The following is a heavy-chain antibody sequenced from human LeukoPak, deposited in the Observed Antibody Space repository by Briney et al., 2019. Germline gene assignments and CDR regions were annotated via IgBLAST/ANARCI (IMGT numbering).Heavy chain of an antibody. Sequence: PGGSLRLSCAASGFTLSSYWMSWGRQAPGKGLEWVASIEQGGSETYYVDSVKGRFTISRDNAKNSLYLQMNSLRVKDTAVYYCARDLSAVAGTNYWGQGTLVTVSS. CDR3: ARDLSAVAGTNY. J-gene: IGHJ4*02. V-gene: IGHV3-7*04. CDR1: GFTLSSYW. CDR2: IEQGGSET. D-gene: IGHD6-19*01.